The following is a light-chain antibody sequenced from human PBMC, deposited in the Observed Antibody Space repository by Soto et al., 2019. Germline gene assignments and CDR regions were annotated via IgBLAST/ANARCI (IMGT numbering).Light chain of an antibody. V-gene: IGKV1-39*01. CDR1: QSISSY. J-gene: IGKJ3*01. Sequence: DIQMTQSPSSLSASVGDRVTITCRASQSISSYLNWYQQKPGNAPKLLIYAASSLQSGVPPRFSGTGPWTDFTLTISSLQPEDFATYYCQQSYSTLSSFGPGTKVAIK. CDR3: QQSYSTLSS. CDR2: AAS.